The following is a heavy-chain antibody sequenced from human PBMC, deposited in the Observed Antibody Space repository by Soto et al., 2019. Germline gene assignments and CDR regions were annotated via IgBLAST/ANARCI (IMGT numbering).Heavy chain of an antibody. D-gene: IGHD5-18*01. Sequence: SVKVSCKASGGTFSRSGFHWVRQAPGQGLEWMGMIVPSVDTTNYAQKFQARVTISGDQFTSTVYMELRSLRSEDTAVYYCARCPQPPDTAAPYAVDVWGQGTRVTVSS. J-gene: IGHJ6*02. CDR2: IVPSVDTT. V-gene: IGHV1-69*11. CDR1: GGTFSRSG. CDR3: ARCPQPPDTAAPYAVDV.